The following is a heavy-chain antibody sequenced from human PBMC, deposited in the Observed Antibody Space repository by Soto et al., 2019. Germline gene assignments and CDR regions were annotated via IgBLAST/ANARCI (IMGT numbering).Heavy chain of an antibody. V-gene: IGHV3-30*18. CDR3: AKGGRQWLVTSDFNY. Sequence: GGSLRLSCAASGFTVTNAWMHWVRQAPGKGLEWVAVVSHDGRNTHYADSVKGRFTISRDSSKNTVSLEMTSLRAEDTAVYYCAKGGRQWLVTSDFNYWGQGALVTVSS. CDR2: VSHDGRNT. J-gene: IGHJ4*02. CDR1: GFTVTNAW. D-gene: IGHD6-19*01.